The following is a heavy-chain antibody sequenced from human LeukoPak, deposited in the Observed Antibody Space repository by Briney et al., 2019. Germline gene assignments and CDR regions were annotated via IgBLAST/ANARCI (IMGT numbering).Heavy chain of an antibody. D-gene: IGHD1-26*01. CDR1: GGTFNSYA. CDR2: IIPMSDTA. J-gene: IGHJ3*02. CDR3: AREDDTGRYMGDDAFDI. V-gene: IGHV1-69*13. Sequence: VKVSCKASGGTFNSYAISWVRQAPGQGLEWMGGIIPMSDTANYPQKFRGRLTITADIPTSTVYMELSSLRSEDTAVYYCAREDDTGRYMGDDAFDIWGQGTMVTVSS.